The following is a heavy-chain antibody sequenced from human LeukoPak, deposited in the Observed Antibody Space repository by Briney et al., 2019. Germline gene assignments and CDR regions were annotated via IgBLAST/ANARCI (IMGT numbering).Heavy chain of an antibody. CDR3: ARYYYDSSGYPYFDY. Sequence: GASVKVSCKASGYTFTGYYMHWVRQAPGQGLEWMGWINPNSGGTNYAQKFQGRVTMTRDTSISTAYMELSRLSSDDTAVYYCARYYYDSSGYPYFDYWGQGTLVTVSS. J-gene: IGHJ4*02. CDR2: INPNSGGT. CDR1: GYTFTGYY. V-gene: IGHV1-2*02. D-gene: IGHD3-22*01.